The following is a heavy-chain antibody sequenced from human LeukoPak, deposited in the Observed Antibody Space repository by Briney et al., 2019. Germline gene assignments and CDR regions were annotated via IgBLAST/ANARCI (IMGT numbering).Heavy chain of an antibody. CDR1: GFTFSSYA. D-gene: IGHD2-15*01. CDR2: ISYDGSNK. CDR3: AKNAVVVAATYYFDY. J-gene: IGHJ4*02. Sequence: GGSLRLSCAASGFTFSSYAMHWVRQAPGKGLEWVAVISYDGSNKYYADSVRGRLTISRDNSKDSLHLQMNGLRADDTAIYYCAKNAVVVAATYYFDYWGQGTLVTVSS. V-gene: IGHV3-30-3*01.